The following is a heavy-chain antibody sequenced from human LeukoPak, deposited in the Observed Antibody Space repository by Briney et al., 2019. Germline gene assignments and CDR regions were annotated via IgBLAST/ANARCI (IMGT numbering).Heavy chain of an antibody. V-gene: IGHV3-30*03. D-gene: IGHD6-19*01. CDR2: ISYDGSDK. Sequence: GGSLRLSCAASGFTFSSYGMHWVRQAPGKGLEWVAVISYDGSDKYYADSLEGRFTISRDNSKNTLYLQMNSLRAEDTAVYYCAREVYSSGWSSFDYWGQGTLVTVSS. CDR1: GFTFSSYG. J-gene: IGHJ4*02. CDR3: AREVYSSGWSSFDY.